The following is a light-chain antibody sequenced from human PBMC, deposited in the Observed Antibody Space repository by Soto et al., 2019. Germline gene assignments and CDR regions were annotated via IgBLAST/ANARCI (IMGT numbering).Light chain of an antibody. Sequence: DIVMTQTPLSLSVTPGQPASISCKSSQSLMYSDGKTYLYWYLQKPGQPPQGLIYEVSNRFSGVPDRFSGRGSVTDSTLEISRVEAEDVGIYYCMHTVQAPWTFGQGTKVEVK. V-gene: IGKV2D-29*01. CDR2: EVS. CDR1: QSLMYSDGKTY. J-gene: IGKJ1*01. CDR3: MHTVQAPWT.